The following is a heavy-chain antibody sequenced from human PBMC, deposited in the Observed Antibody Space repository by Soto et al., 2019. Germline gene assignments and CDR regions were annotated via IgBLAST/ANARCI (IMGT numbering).Heavy chain of an antibody. CDR2: ISSSTNYI. CDR3: ARESEDLTSNFDY. V-gene: IGHV3-21*01. CDR1: GFTFTRYS. J-gene: IGHJ4*02. Sequence: EVQLVESGGGLGKPGGSLRLSCAASGFTFTRYSMNWVRQAPGKGLEWVSSISSSTNYIYYADSMKGRFTVSRDNAKNSVYLEMNSLSAEDTAVFYCARESEDLTSNFDYWAQGTLVTVSS.